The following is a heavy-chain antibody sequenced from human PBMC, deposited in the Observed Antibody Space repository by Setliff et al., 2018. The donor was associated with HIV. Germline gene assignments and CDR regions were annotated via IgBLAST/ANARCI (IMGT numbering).Heavy chain of an antibody. D-gene: IGHD6-6*01. V-gene: IGHV3-33*01. CDR2: IWYDGSKK. CDR1: GFSFSNYG. CDR3: ARAFYSSTSGAVPD. J-gene: IGHJ6*02. Sequence: PGESLKISCAASGFSFSNYGMHWVRQAPGRGLEWVSIIWYDGSKKFYADSVKGRFTISRDNSKNTLYLQMNNLRVEDTAVYYCARAFYSSTSGAVPDWGQGTAVTVSS.